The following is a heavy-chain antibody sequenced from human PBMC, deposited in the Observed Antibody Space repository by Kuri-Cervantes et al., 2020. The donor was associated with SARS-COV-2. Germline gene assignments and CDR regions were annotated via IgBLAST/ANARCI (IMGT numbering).Heavy chain of an antibody. CDR2: IYTSGST. J-gene: IGHJ4*02. D-gene: IGHD6-6*01. CDR3: ARDAYSSSSMYYFDY. V-gene: IGHV4-39*07. Sequence: SETLSLTCTVSGGSISSSSYYWGWIRQPPGKGLEWIGRIYTSGSTNYNPSLKSRVTMSVDTSKNQFSLKLSSVTAADTAVYYCARDAYSSSSMYYFDYWGQGTLVTVSS. CDR1: GGSISSSSYY.